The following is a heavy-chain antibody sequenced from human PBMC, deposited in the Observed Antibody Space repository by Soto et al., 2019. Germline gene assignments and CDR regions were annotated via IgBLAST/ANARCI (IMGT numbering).Heavy chain of an antibody. J-gene: IGHJ4*02. D-gene: IGHD1-26*01. V-gene: IGHV3-21*01. CDR2: ISSSSSYI. Sequence: EVQLVESGGGLVKPGGSLRLSCAASGFTFSSYSMNWVRQAPGKGLEWVSSISSSSSYIYYADSVKGRFTISRDNAKNSLYLQMNSLRAEDTAVYYCARDRVGATKMGYWGQGNLVNVSS. CDR3: ARDRVGATKMGY. CDR1: GFTFSSYS.